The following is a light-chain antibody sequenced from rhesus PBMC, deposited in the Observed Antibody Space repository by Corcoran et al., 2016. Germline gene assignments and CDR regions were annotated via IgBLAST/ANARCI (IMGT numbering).Light chain of an antibody. CDR1: QDISSY. CDR3: QQYNSDPFT. J-gene: IGKJ3*01. Sequence: DIQMTQSPSFLSASVGDRVTVSCRASQDISSYLAWYQQKPGKAPKPLNYYASNLESGVPSRFSGSGSGTECTLTISSLQPEDFAVYYCQQYNSDPFTFGPGTKLDIK. V-gene: IGKV1-37*01. CDR2: YAS.